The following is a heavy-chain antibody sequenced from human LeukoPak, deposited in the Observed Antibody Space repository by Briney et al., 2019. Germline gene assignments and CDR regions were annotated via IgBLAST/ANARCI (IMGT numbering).Heavy chain of an antibody. V-gene: IGHV1-2*02. CDR3: ARVGATPYDAFDI. CDR2: INPNGGGT. Sequence: ASVKVSCKASGYTFSNYYVHWVRQAPGQGLEWMGWINPNGGGTNYAQKFQGRVTMTRDTSISTAYMELSRLRSDDTAVYYCARVGATPYDAFDIWGQGTMVTVSS. D-gene: IGHD1-26*01. CDR1: GYTFSNYY. J-gene: IGHJ3*02.